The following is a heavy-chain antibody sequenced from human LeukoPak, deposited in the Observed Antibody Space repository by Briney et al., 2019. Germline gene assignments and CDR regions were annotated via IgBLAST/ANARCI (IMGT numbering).Heavy chain of an antibody. V-gene: IGHV4-30-4*07. CDR2: IYYSGST. Sequence: SQTLSLTCAVSGGSISSGGYSWSWIRQPPGKGLEWIGYIYYSGSTYYNPSLESRVSISVDTSKDQFSMKLTSVTAADTAVYYCARDRHGYNSNEYWGQGALVTVSS. CDR1: GGSISSGGYS. CDR3: ARDRHGYNSNEY. D-gene: IGHD5-24*01. J-gene: IGHJ4*02.